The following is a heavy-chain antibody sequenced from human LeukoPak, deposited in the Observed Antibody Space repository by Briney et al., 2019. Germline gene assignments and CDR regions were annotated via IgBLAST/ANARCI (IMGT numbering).Heavy chain of an antibody. J-gene: IGHJ4*02. CDR3: ANLRGSGSSYFDS. CDR2: ISASGIGT. Sequence: GGSLRLSCAASGFTVSSNYMSWVRQAPGKGLEWVSTISASGIGTYYADSVKGRFTVSRDNSKNTLYLQMNSLRAEDTAVYFCANLRGSGSSYFDSWGQGTLVTVSS. V-gene: IGHV3-23*01. D-gene: IGHD3-10*01. CDR1: GFTVSSNY.